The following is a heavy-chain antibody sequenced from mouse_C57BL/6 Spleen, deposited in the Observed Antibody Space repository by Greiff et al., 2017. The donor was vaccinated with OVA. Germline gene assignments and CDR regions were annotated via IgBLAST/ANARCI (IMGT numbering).Heavy chain of an antibody. Sequence: VQLQQSGPELVKPGASVKISCQASGYTFTDYSLNWVKQRPGPGLAWIGWIYPGSGHTKYHETFKGKAPLTVTPSSSTSSMQSSILTSEDSAVYFCARCDYDGGFDYWGQGTTLTVSS. CDR3: ARCDYDGGFDY. V-gene: IGHV1-84*01. CDR1: GYTFTDYS. CDR2: IYPGSGHT. D-gene: IGHD2-4*01. J-gene: IGHJ2*01.